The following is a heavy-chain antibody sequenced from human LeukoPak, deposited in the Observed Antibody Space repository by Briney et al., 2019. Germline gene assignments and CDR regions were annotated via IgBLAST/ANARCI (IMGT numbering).Heavy chain of an antibody. CDR1: GYSFTSYW. Sequence: GESPKISCKGSGYSFTSYWIGWVRQMPGKGLEWMGIIYPGDSDTRYSPSFQGQVTISADKSISTAYLQWSSLKASDTAMYYCARCSSTSCGRGGGWFDPWGQGTLVTVSS. CDR2: IYPGDSDT. CDR3: ARCSSTSCGRGGGWFDP. D-gene: IGHD2-2*01. V-gene: IGHV5-51*01. J-gene: IGHJ5*02.